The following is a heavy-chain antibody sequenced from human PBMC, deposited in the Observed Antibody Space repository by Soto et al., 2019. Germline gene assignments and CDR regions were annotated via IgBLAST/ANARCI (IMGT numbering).Heavy chain of an antibody. Sequence: SETLSLTCTVSGGSINSSIYYWVWIRQPPGEGLEWIGSISHSGSTNYNPSLKSRVIISVDTSKNQFSLKLSSVTAADTAVYYCARRDSSGWYYYYYGMDVWGQGATVTVSS. D-gene: IGHD3-22*01. CDR2: ISHSGST. J-gene: IGHJ6*02. CDR1: GGSINSSIYY. CDR3: ARRDSSGWYYYYYGMDV. V-gene: IGHV4-39*01.